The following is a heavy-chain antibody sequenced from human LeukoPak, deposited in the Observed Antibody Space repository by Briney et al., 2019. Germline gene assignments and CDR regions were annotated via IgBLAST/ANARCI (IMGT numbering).Heavy chain of an antibody. CDR3: ATSSGWLNYFDY. D-gene: IGHD6-19*01. CDR2: ISGSGGAT. Sequence: PGGSLRLSCAASGFTFTSYVISWVRQAPGKGLEWVSTISGSGGATYYADSVKGRFTISRDNSKDTVYLQMNSLRAEDTAVYYCATSSGWLNYFDYWGQGTLVTVSS. J-gene: IGHJ4*02. CDR1: GFTFTSYV. V-gene: IGHV3-23*01.